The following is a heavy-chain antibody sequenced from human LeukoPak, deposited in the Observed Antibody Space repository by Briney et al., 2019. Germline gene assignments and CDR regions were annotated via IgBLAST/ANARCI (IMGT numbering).Heavy chain of an antibody. D-gene: IGHD2-2*03. J-gene: IGHJ4*02. Sequence: ASVKVSCKASGGTFSSYAISWVRQAPGQGLEWMGGIIPIFGTANYAQKFQGRVTITADESTSTAYMELRSLRSDDTAVYYCATHRGYCSSTSCQNELELDYWGQGTLVTVSS. CDR2: IIPIFGTA. CDR3: ATHRGYCSSTSCQNELELDY. V-gene: IGHV1-69*13. CDR1: GGTFSSYA.